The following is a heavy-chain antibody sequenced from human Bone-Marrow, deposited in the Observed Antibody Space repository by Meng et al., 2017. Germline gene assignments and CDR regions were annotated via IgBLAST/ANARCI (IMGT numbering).Heavy chain of an antibody. D-gene: IGHD3-22*01. CDR1: GFTFSSYA. CDR2: ISYDGSNK. V-gene: IGHV3-30*04. CDR3: ARERGLVVARAHFDY. Sequence: GESLKISCAASGFTFSSYAMHWVRQAPGKGLEWVAVISYDGSNKYYADSVKGRFTISRDNSKNTLYLQMNSLRAEDTAVYYCARERGLVVARAHFDYWGQGTLVTVSS. J-gene: IGHJ4*02.